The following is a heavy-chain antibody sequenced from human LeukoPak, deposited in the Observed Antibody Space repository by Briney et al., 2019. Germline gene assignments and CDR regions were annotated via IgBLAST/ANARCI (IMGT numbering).Heavy chain of an antibody. CDR2: IYSSGST. V-gene: IGHV4-39*01. Sequence: PSETLSLTCTVSGGSISSSSYYWGWIRQPPGKGLEWIGNIYSSGSTYYNPSLKSRVTISVETSKNQFSLNLTSVTAADTAVYYCAEQRGRDSGYWGQGTLVTVSS. CDR1: GGSISSSSYY. D-gene: IGHD3-10*01. J-gene: IGHJ4*02. CDR3: AEQRGRDSGY.